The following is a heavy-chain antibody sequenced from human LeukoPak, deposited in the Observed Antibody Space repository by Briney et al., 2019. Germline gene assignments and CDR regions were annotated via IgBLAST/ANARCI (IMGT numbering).Heavy chain of an antibody. J-gene: IGHJ6*02. V-gene: IGHV3-9*01. CDR1: GFTFDDFA. CDR2: ITWNSDNV. CDR3: ARNNGMDV. Sequence: PGGSLRLSCAASGFTFDDFAMHWVRQAPGKGLEWVSAITWNSDNVGYADSVKGRFTISRDNAKNSLYLQMNSLRAEDTALYHCARNNGMDVWGQGTTVIVSS.